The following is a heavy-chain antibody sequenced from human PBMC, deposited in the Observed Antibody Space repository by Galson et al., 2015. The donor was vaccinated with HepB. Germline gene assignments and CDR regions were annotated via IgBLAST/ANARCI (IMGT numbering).Heavy chain of an antibody. CDR3: ARGPEGVPAANYYYYYMDV. Sequence: SLRLSCAASGFTFSSYWMHWVRQAPGKGLVWVSRINSDGGSTSYADSVKGRFTISRDNAKNTLYLQMNSLRAEDTAVYYCARGPEGVPAANYYYYYMDVWGKGTTVTVSS. V-gene: IGHV3-74*01. CDR2: INSDGGST. CDR1: GFTFSSYW. D-gene: IGHD2-2*01. J-gene: IGHJ6*03.